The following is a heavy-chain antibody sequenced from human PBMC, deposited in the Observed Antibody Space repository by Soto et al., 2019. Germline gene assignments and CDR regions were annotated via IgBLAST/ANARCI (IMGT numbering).Heavy chain of an antibody. CDR2: IYHGGNT. CDR3: ARAHFMGLACSTFDY. D-gene: IGHD2-2*01. J-gene: IGHJ4*02. Sequence: SETLALTCTVSGYSISSGSYWGWIRQPPGKGTEWIASIYHGGNTFYNPSLKSRINISVDTSHNKFSLNLRSVTAADTAVYYCARAHFMGLACSTFDYWVQGTLVTVS. CDR1: GYSISSGSY. V-gene: IGHV4-38-2*02.